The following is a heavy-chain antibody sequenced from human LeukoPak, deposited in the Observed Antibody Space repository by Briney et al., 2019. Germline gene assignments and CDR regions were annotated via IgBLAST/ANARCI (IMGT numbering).Heavy chain of an antibody. D-gene: IGHD6-13*01. Sequence: GGSLRLSCAASGFTVSSNYMSWVRQAPGKGLEWVSVIYSGGSTYYADSVKGRFTISRDNSKNTLYFQMNSLRAEDTAVYYCARGGIAAAGPDYWGQGTLVTVSS. CDR3: ARGGIAAAGPDY. CDR2: IYSGGST. J-gene: IGHJ4*02. V-gene: IGHV3-53*01. CDR1: GFTVSSNY.